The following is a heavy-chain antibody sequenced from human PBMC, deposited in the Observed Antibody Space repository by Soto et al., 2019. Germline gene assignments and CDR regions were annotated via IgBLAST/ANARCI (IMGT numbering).Heavy chain of an antibody. Sequence: TLSLTCTVSGGSISSGDYYWSWIRQPPGKGLEWIGYIYYSGSTYYNPSLKSRVTISVDTSKNQFSLKLSSVTAADTAVYYCARERPDGARLDPWGQGTLVTVSS. CDR1: GGSISSGDYY. V-gene: IGHV4-30-4*01. J-gene: IGHJ5*02. CDR3: ARERPDGARLDP. CDR2: IYYSGST. D-gene: IGHD6-6*01.